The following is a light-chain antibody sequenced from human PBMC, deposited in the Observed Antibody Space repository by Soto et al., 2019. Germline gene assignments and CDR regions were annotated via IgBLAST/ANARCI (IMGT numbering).Light chain of an antibody. CDR2: DVS. CDR1: QSVNNY. CDR3: LQRSNWPLT. Sequence: EIVLTQSPATLSLSPGERAILSCRASQSVNNYLAWYQKKPGQAPRLVIYDVSNRATGVPARFSGIGSGTDFALTISSLEPEDFAVYYCLQRSNWPLTFGGGTKVEI. V-gene: IGKV3-11*01. J-gene: IGKJ4*01.